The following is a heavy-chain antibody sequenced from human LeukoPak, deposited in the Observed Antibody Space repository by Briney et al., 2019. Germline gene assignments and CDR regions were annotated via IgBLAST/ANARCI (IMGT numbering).Heavy chain of an antibody. CDR2: IYYSGST. J-gene: IGHJ4*02. CDR3: ARHRLDPSYYYDSSGYHPLWYFDY. V-gene: IGHV4-59*08. Sequence: SETLSLTCTVSGGSISSYYWSWIRQPPGKGLEWIGYIYYSGSTNYNPSLKSRVTISVDTSKNQFSLKLSSVTAADTAVYYRARHRLDPSYYYDSSGYHPLWYFDYWGQGTLVTVSS. CDR1: GGSISSYY. D-gene: IGHD3-22*01.